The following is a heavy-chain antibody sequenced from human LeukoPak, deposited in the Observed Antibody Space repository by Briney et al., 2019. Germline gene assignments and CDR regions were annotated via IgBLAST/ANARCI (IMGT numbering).Heavy chain of an antibody. Sequence: EGSLRLSCAASGFTFSSYAMHWVRQAPGKGLEYVSAISSNGGSTYYANSVKGRFTISRDNSKDTLYLQMGSLRAEDMAVYYCARVGYSGSYSDYWGQGTLVTVSS. V-gene: IGHV3-64*01. J-gene: IGHJ4*02. CDR3: ARVGYSGSYSDY. CDR2: ISSNGGST. D-gene: IGHD1-26*01. CDR1: GFTFSSYA.